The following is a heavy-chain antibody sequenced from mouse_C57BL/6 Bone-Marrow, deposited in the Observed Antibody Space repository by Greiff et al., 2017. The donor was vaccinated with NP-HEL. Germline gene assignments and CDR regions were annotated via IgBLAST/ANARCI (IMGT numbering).Heavy chain of an antibody. D-gene: IGHD4-1*01. CDR3: ARERILGYFDY. V-gene: IGHV1-54*01. J-gene: IGHJ2*01. CDR1: GYAFTNYL. Sequence: VQLQESGAELVRPGTSVKVSCKASGYAFTNYLIEWVKQRPGQGLVWIGVINPGSGGTNYNEKFKGKATLTADKSSSTAYMQLSSLTSEDSAVYFCARERILGYFDYWGQGTTLTVSS. CDR2: INPGSGGT.